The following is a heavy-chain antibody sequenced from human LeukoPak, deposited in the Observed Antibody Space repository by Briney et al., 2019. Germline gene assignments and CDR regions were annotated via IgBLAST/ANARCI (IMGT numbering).Heavy chain of an antibody. CDR1: GGSFSGYY. CDR3: ARDIGGIQLWSPLYYFDY. V-gene: IGHV4-34*01. Sequence: SETLSLTCAVYGGSFSGYYWSWIRQPPGKGLEWIGEINHSGSTNYNPSLKSRVTISVDTSKNQFSLKLSSVTAADTAVYYCARDIGGIQLWSPLYYFDYWGQGTLVTVSS. J-gene: IGHJ4*02. CDR2: INHSGST. D-gene: IGHD5-18*01.